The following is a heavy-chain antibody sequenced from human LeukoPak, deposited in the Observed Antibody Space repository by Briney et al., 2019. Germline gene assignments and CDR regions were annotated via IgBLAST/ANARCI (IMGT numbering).Heavy chain of an antibody. V-gene: IGHV3-23*01. D-gene: IGHD3-22*01. CDR2: ISGSGRGSNT. CDR3: ARDRAYDDSSGFDY. CDR1: GFTFSNSA. J-gene: IGHJ4*02. Sequence: GGSLRLSCAASGFTFSNSAMSWVRQAPGKGLEWVSTISGSGRGSNTYYADSLKGRFTISRDNSKNTLYLQMNSLRAEDTAVYYCARDRAYDDSSGFDYWGQGTLVTVSS.